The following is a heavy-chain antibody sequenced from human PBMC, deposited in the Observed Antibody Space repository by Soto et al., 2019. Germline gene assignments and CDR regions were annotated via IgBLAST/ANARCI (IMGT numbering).Heavy chain of an antibody. J-gene: IGHJ6*02. CDR3: ARHVGSYYYYYGMDV. CDR1: GSSISSYY. V-gene: IGHV4-59*08. CDR2: IYYSGST. Sequence: QVQLQESGPGLVKSSETLSLTCTASGSSISSYYWSWIRQPPGKGLEWIRYIYYSGSTNYNPSLKSRVTISVDTSKNQFSLKLSSVTAADTAVYYCARHVGSYYYYYGMDVWGQGTTVTVSS.